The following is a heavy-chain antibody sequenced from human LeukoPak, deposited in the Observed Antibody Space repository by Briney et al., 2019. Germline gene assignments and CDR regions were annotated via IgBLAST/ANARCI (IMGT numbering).Heavy chain of an antibody. CDR1: GFTFSSYA. Sequence: GGSLRLSCAVSGFTFSSYAMSWVRQAPGKGLEWVSSIRGSDSSTYYTDSVKGRFTISRDNSKTTLYLHMHSLRAEDTAVYYCARQVGAVTPYFDYWGQGTLVTVSS. CDR2: IRGSDSST. V-gene: IGHV3-23*01. J-gene: IGHJ4*02. D-gene: IGHD1-26*01. CDR3: ARQVGAVTPYFDY.